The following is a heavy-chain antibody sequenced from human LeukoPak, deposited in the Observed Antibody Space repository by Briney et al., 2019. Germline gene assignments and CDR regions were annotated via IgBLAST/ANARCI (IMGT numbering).Heavy chain of an antibody. CDR1: GGTFSSYA. CDR3: ARSRHYDFWSGYYLRAYYYYYMGV. D-gene: IGHD3-3*01. J-gene: IGHJ6*03. CDR2: IIPIFGTA. V-gene: IGHV1-69*05. Sequence: GAPVKVSCKASGGTFSSYAISWVRQAPGQGLEWMGGIIPIFGTANYAQKFQGRVTITTDESTSTAYMELSSLRSEDTAVYYCARSRHYDFWSGYYLRAYYYYYMGVWGKGTTVTVSS.